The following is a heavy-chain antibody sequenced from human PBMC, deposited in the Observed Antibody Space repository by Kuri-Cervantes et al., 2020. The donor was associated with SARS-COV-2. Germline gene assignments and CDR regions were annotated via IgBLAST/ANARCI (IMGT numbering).Heavy chain of an antibody. D-gene: IGHD4-17*01. CDR1: GLTVRSNY. Sequence: GESLKISCAASGLTVRSNYMSWVRRAPGKGLEWVSVIYSGGSTYYADSVKGRFTISRDSSKNMLYLQMNSLRAEDTAVYYCARERYGDYVSPYQYYGMDVWGQGTTVTVSS. J-gene: IGHJ6*02. CDR3: ARERYGDYVSPYQYYGMDV. V-gene: IGHV3-53*01. CDR2: IYSGGST.